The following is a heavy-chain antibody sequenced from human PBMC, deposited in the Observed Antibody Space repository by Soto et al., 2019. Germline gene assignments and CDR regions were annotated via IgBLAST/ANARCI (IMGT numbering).Heavy chain of an antibody. D-gene: IGHD5-18*01. CDR3: ASRGYSYYYYYYGMDV. J-gene: IGHJ6*02. V-gene: IGHV4-31*03. CDR2: IYYSGST. CDR1: GGSISSGGYY. Sequence: SETLSLTCTVSGGSISSGGYYWSWIRQHPGKGLEWIGYIYYSGSTYYNPSLKSRVTISVDTSKNQFSLKLSSVTAADTAVYYCASRGYSYYYYYYGMDVWGQGTTVTVSS.